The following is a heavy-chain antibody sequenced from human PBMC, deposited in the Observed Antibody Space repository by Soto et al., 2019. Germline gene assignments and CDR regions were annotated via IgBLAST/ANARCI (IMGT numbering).Heavy chain of an antibody. J-gene: IGHJ4*02. CDR3: ARTSIAARRVFDY. Sequence: PSETLSLTCAVSGGSISSGGYSWSWIRQPPGKGLEWIGYIYHSGSTYYNPSLKSRVTISVDRSKNQFSLKLSSVTAADTAVYYCARTSIAARRVFDYWGQGTLVTVSS. CDR1: GGSISSGGYS. CDR2: IYHSGST. V-gene: IGHV4-30-2*01. D-gene: IGHD6-6*01.